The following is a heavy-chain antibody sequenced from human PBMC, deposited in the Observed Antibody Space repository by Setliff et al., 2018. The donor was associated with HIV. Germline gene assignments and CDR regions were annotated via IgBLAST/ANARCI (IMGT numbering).Heavy chain of an antibody. Sequence: SETLSLTCTVSGGSISSSSYYWGWIRQPPGKGLEWIGSIYYSGSTYYNPSLKSRVTISVDTSKNQFSLKLSSVTAADTAVYYCARSRSARDSSPSYYYYYMDVWAKGTTVTVSS. CDR2: IYYSGST. CDR1: GGSISSSSYY. D-gene: IGHD3-22*01. CDR3: ARSRSARDSSPSYYYYYMDV. J-gene: IGHJ6*03. V-gene: IGHV4-39*01.